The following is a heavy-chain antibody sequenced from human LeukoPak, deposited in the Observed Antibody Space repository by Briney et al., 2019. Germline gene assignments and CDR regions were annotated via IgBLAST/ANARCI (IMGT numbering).Heavy chain of an antibody. D-gene: IGHD3-10*01. CDR3: ARDSASSPLITMVRGVLFQH. Sequence: PSETLSLTCTVSGGSISSSSYYWGWIRQPPGTGLEWIGSIYYSGSTYYNPSLKSRVTISVDTSKNQFSLKLSSVTAADTAVYYCARDSASSPLITMVRGVLFQHWGQGTLVTVSS. V-gene: IGHV4-39*07. CDR1: GGSISSSSYY. CDR2: IYYSGST. J-gene: IGHJ1*01.